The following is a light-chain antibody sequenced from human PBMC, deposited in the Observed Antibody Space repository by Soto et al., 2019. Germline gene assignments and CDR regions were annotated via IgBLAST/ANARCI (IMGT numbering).Light chain of an antibody. V-gene: IGLV2-14*01. CDR3: SSYTICTTFNHV. CDR1: NSDVGGYNY. Sequence: QSVLTQPASVSGSPGQSITISCTGTNSDVGGYNYVSWYQQHPGKAPKLMIYDVSNRPSGVSNRFSGSKSGNTASLTISGLQAEDDSYYDCSSYTICTTFNHVFVTVT. CDR2: DVS. J-gene: IGLJ1*01.